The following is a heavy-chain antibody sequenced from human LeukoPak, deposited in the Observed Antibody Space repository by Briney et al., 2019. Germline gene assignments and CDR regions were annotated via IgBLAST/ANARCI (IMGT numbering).Heavy chain of an antibody. CDR3: ARNHYGDYTPHWYFDL. CDR2: ITSTGGYT. D-gene: IGHD4-17*01. Sequence: GGSLRLSCAASGFTFSSNSMNWVRQAPGKGLEWVSSITSTGGYTYYADSVKGRFTISRDNAKNSLYLQMNSLRAEDTAVYYCARNHYGDYTPHWYFDLWGRGTLVTVSS. V-gene: IGHV3-21*01. J-gene: IGHJ2*01. CDR1: GFTFSSNS.